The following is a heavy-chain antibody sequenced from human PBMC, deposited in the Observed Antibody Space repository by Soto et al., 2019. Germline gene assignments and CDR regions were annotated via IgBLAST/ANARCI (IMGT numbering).Heavy chain of an antibody. CDR3: AKDWGTYYDFWSGYPDHYFDY. CDR2: IYPGDSDT. Sequence: PGESLKISCKGSGYSFTSYWIGWVRQMPGKGLEWMGIIYPGDSDTRYSPSFQGQVTISADKSISTAYLQWSSLKASDTAVYYCAKDWGTYYDFWSGYPDHYFDYWGQGTLVTISS. D-gene: IGHD3-3*01. V-gene: IGHV5-51*01. J-gene: IGHJ4*02. CDR1: GYSFTSYW.